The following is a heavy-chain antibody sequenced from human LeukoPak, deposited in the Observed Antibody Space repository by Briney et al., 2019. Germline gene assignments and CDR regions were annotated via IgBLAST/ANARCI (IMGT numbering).Heavy chain of an antibody. Sequence: SETLSLTCGVSGGSIRSTNWWSWVRRPPGQGLEWIGEISLSGQTNFNPSLNGRVTMSLDESRNQLSLKLTSVTAADTAIYYCSRESGAFCPFGYWGQGTLVIVPP. CDR1: GGSIRSTNW. D-gene: IGHD1-26*01. J-gene: IGHJ4*02. V-gene: IGHV4/OR15-8*02. CDR3: SRESGAFCPFGY. CDR2: ISLSGQT.